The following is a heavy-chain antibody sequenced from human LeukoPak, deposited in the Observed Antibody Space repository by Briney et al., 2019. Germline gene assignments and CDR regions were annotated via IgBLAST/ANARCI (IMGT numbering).Heavy chain of an antibody. V-gene: IGHV3-23*01. CDR3: ARDQWYCSSTSCYRKYYFDY. CDR2: ISGSGGST. D-gene: IGHD2-2*01. Sequence: GGTLRLSCAASGFTFSSYGMSWVRQAPGKGLEWVSAISGSGGSTYYADSVKGRFTISRDNSKNTLYLQMNSLRAEDTAVYYCARDQWYCSSTSCYRKYYFDYWGQGTLVTVSS. J-gene: IGHJ4*02. CDR1: GFTFSSYG.